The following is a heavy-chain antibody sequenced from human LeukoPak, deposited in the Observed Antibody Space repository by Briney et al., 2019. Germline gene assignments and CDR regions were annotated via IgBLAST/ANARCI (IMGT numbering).Heavy chain of an antibody. CDR1: GYTFTDYY. V-gene: IGHV1-2*02. J-gene: IGHJ4*02. CDR2: IHPNSGAT. CDR3: ARDMERYSGYDYDC. Sequence: ASVKVSCKASGYTFTDYYLHWVRQAPGQGLEWVGWIHPNSGATHYAQKFQGRLTMTGDTSISTVYMELTRLRSDDTAVYYCARDMERYSGYDYDCWGQGTLVTAS. D-gene: IGHD5-12*01.